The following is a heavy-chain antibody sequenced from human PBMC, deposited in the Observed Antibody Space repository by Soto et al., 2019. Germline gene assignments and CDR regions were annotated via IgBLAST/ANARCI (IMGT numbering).Heavy chain of an antibody. CDR2: IYHTGNA. V-gene: IGHV4-39*01. CDR1: GYSISNSRFY. J-gene: IGHJ5*02. D-gene: IGHD3-22*01. CDR3: ARDYFDSSDYTTNWFDP. Sequence: SETRSLTCAVSGYSISNSRFYWAWIRQPPGEGLEWIGSIYHTGNAYYNPSLKSRVTIFVDTSKNQFSLKLTSVTAADTALYYCARDYFDSSDYTTNWFDPWGQGTLVTVSS.